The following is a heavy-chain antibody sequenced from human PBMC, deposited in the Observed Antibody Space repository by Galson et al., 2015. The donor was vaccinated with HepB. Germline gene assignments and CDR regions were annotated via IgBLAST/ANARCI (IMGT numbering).Heavy chain of an antibody. V-gene: IGHV1-18*04. CDR1: GYTLTDYG. CDR2: ISAYNGNI. Sequence: LVKVSCKASGYTLTDYGITRLRQAPGQGLEWMGWISAYNGNINYAQRLQDRVTMTLDTSTSTAYMELRSLRFDDTAVYYCARRRSSTWYEFDYWGLGTLVTVSS. D-gene: IGHD2-15*01. CDR3: ARRRSSTWYEFDY. J-gene: IGHJ4*02.